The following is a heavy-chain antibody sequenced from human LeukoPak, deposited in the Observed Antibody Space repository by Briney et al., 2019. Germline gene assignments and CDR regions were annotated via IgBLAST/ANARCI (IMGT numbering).Heavy chain of an antibody. V-gene: IGHV3-30*04. CDR3: ARGYGTSYFDY. J-gene: IGHJ4*02. CDR1: GFTFSSYA. CDR2: ISYDGSNK. Sequence: GGSLRLSCAASGFTFSSYAMHWVRQAPGKGLEWVAVISYDGSNKYYADSVKGRFTISRDNSKNTLYLQMNSLRAEDTAGYYCARGYGTSYFDYWGQGTLVTVSS. D-gene: IGHD4-17*01.